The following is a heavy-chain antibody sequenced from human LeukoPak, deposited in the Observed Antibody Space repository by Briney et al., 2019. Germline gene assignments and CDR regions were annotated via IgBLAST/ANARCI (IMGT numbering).Heavy chain of an antibody. V-gene: IGHV1-3*03. CDR3: AREYVRGSSSSRGSWFDP. CDR1: GYTFTSYA. D-gene: IGHD6-6*01. CDR2: INAGNGNT. Sequence: ASVKVSCKASGYTFTSYAMHWVRQAPGQRLEWMGWINAGNGNTKYSQEFQGRVTITRDTSASTAYMELSSLRSEDMAVYYCAREYVRGSSSSRGSWFDPWGQGTLVTVSS. J-gene: IGHJ5*02.